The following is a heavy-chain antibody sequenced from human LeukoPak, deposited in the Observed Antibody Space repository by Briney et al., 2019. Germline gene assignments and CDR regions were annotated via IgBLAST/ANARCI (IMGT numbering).Heavy chain of an antibody. CDR1: GYTFTSYD. CDR3: ARGQGSRYDFWSGYLADNYFDY. CDR2: MKPNSGNT. Sequence: ASVKVSCKASGYTFTSYDIKWVRQATGQGLEWMGWMKPNSGNTGYAQKFQGRVTITRNTSISTAYMELSSLRSEDTAVYYCARGQGSRYDFWSGYLADNYFDYWGQGTLVTVSS. V-gene: IGHV1-8*01. J-gene: IGHJ4*02. D-gene: IGHD3-3*01.